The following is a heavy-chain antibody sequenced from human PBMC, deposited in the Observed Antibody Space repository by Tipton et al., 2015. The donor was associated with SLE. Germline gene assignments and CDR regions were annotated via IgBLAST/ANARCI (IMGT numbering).Heavy chain of an antibody. CDR1: GFTFDDYV. V-gene: IGHV3-9*01. Sequence: SLRLSCAASGFTFDDYVMHWVRQAPGKGLEWVSGISWNSGTIAYADSVKGRFTISRDDAKNSLYLQMNSLRVEDTALYYCAKDNSISVRLDLGMDVWGQGTTVTVSS. J-gene: IGHJ6*02. CDR2: ISWNSGTI. D-gene: IGHD6-6*01. CDR3: AKDNSISVRLDLGMDV.